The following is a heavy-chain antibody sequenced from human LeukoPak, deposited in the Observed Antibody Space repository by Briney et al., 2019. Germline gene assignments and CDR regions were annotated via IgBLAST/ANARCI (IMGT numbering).Heavy chain of an antibody. CDR1: GGTFSSYA. CDR3: ARDPTGHYYYGMDA. D-gene: IGHD3-10*01. CDR2: IIPILGIA. V-gene: IGHV1-69*04. Sequence: ASVKVSCKASGGTFSSYAISWVRQAPGQGLEWMGRIIPILGIANYAQKFQGRVTITADKSTSTAYMELSSLGSEDTAVYYCARDPTGHYYYGMDAWGQGTTVTVSS. J-gene: IGHJ6*02.